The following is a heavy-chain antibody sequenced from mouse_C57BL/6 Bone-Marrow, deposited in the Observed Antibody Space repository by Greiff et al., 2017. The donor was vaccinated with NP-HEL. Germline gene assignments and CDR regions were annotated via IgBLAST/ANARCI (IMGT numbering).Heavy chain of an antibody. Sequence: EVNLVESGGGLVQPGGSLKLSCAASGFTFSDYYMYWVRQTPEKRLEWVAYISNGGGSTYYPDTVKGRFTISRDNAKNTLYLQMSRLKSEDTAMYYCARHIYYGNLDYAMDYWGQGTSVTVSS. CDR3: ARHIYYGNLDYAMDY. D-gene: IGHD2-1*01. J-gene: IGHJ4*01. V-gene: IGHV5-12*01. CDR1: GFTFSDYY. CDR2: ISNGGGST.